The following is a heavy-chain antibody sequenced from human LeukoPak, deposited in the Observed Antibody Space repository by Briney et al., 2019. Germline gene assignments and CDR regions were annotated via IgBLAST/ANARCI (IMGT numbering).Heavy chain of an antibody. V-gene: IGHV4-59*08. Sequence: PSETLSLTCTVSGGSISSYYWSWIRQPPGKGPEWIGYIYSSGSTNYNPSLKSRVTISVDTSKNQFSLKLSSVTAADTAVYYCAGGIAAAGTLFDYWGQGTLVTVSS. CDR1: GGSISSYY. D-gene: IGHD6-13*01. CDR2: IYSSGST. J-gene: IGHJ4*02. CDR3: AGGIAAAGTLFDY.